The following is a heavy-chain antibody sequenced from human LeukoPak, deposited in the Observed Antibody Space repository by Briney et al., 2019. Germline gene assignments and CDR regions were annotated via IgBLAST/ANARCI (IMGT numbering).Heavy chain of an antibody. CDR1: GYSINGGYY. CDR3: ARGGYSYVGHFDY. V-gene: IGHV4-38-2*02. D-gene: IGHD5-18*01. Sequence: SETLSLTCTVSGYSINGGYYWGWIRQPPGKGLEWIGIIYHTGTTYSNPSLKSRVTISVDTSKNQFSLKPSSVTAEDTAVYYCARGGYSYVGHFDYWGQGALVTVS. J-gene: IGHJ4*02. CDR2: IYHTGTT.